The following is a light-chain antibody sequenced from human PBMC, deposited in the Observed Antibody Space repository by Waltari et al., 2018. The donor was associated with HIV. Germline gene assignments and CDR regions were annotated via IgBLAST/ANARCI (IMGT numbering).Light chain of an antibody. CDR2: KDS. CDR1: ALPKQY. CDR3: QSADSSGSWV. J-gene: IGLJ3*02. V-gene: IGLV3-25*03. Sequence: SYELTQPPSVSVSPGQTARITCPGDALPKQYAYWYKQKPGQAPGRVIFKDSERPSGIPEGFSGSSSGTTVTLTISGVQAEDEADYYCQSADSSGSWVFGGGTKLTVL.